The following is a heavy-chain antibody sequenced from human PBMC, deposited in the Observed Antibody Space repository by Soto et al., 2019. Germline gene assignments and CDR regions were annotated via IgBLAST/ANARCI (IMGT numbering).Heavy chain of an antibody. D-gene: IGHD1-26*01. J-gene: IGHJ6*02. CDR3: AKDVVVGATTGLGDYYYYYGMDV. V-gene: IGHV3-30*18. CDR2: ISYDGSNK. CDR1: GFTFSSYG. Sequence: QVQLVESGGGVVQPGRSLRLSCAASGFTFSSYGMHWVRQAPGKGLEWVAVISYDGSNKYYADSVKGRFTISRDNSKNTLYLHMIRLRAEDTAVYYCAKDVVVGATTGLGDYYYYYGMDVWCQGTTVTVSS.